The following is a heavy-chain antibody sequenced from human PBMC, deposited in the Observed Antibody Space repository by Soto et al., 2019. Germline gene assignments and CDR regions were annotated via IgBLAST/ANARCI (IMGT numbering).Heavy chain of an antibody. J-gene: IGHJ6*02. Sequence: ASVKVSCKASGYTFTSYDINWVRQATGQGLEWMGWMNPNSGNTGYAQKFQGRVTMTRNTSISTAYMELSSLRSDDTAVYYCARGWFVGTYYDFWSGYYPNYYYGMDVWGQGTTVTVSS. D-gene: IGHD3-3*01. CDR3: ARGWFVGTYYDFWSGYYPNYYYGMDV. CDR2: MNPNSGNT. V-gene: IGHV1-8*01. CDR1: GYTFTSYD.